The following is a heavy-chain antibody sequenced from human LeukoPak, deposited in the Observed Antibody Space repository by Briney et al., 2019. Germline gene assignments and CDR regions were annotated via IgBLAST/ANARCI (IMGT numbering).Heavy chain of an antibody. Sequence: PSETLSLTCTVSGGSISSSSYYWGWIRQPPGKGLEWIGSIYYSGSTYYNPSLKSRVTISVDTSKNQFSLKLSSVTAADTAVYYCARAVYDFWSGYYPIYYYYYMDVWGKGTTVTVSS. J-gene: IGHJ6*03. D-gene: IGHD3-3*01. V-gene: IGHV4-39*07. CDR2: IYYSGST. CDR3: ARAVYDFWSGYYPIYYYYYMDV. CDR1: GGSISSSSYY.